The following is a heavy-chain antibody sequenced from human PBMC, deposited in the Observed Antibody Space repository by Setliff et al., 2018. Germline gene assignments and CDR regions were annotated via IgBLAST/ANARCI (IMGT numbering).Heavy chain of an antibody. V-gene: IGHV4-39*01. CDR3: ARRGMGSSWVQGYFDY. D-gene: IGHD6-13*01. J-gene: IGHJ4*02. Sequence: SETLSLTCTVSGGSISSRSYYWGWIRQPPGKGLEWIGSIYYSGSTYYNPSLKSRVTISVDTSKNQFSLKLSSVTAADTAVYYCARRGMGSSWVQGYFDYWGQGTLVTVSS. CDR1: GGSISSRSYY. CDR2: IYYSGST.